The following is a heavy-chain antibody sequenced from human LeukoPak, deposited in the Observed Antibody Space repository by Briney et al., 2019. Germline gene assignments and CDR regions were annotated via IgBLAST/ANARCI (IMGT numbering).Heavy chain of an antibody. V-gene: IGHV3-21*01. CDR1: GFAFSSYS. J-gene: IGHJ4*02. D-gene: IGHD3-3*01. CDR3: ESQRIGATDY. Sequence: GGSLRLSCAASGFAFSSYSMNWVRQAPGKGLEWVPSISGKSDYIYYVDSVKGRFTVSRDNAKNTLFLQMNSLRAEDTAVYYCESQRIGATDYWGQGTLVTVSS. CDR2: ISGKSDYI.